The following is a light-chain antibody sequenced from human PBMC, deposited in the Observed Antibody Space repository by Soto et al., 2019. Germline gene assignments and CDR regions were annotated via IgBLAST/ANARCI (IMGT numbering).Light chain of an antibody. CDR2: GVS. J-gene: IGKJ1*01. CDR1: QRISGY. Sequence: DIVLTQSPATLSLSPGQRATLSCRASQRISGYLAWYQQKPGQAPRLLIYGVSVRATGIPARFSGSGSGTDFTLTISRLEPEDFAVYYCQQCGSSPWTFGQGTKVDIK. V-gene: IGKV3-20*01. CDR3: QQCGSSPWT.